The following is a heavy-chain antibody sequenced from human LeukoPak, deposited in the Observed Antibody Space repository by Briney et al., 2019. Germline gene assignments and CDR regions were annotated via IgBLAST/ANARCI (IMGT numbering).Heavy chain of an antibody. CDR2: MNPNSGNT. J-gene: IGHJ4*02. D-gene: IGHD3-22*01. CDR1: GYTFTSYD. V-gene: IGHV1-8*01. CDR3: ARSGPDYYDSSGYYYPAEGPYYFDY. Sequence: ASVKVSCKASGYTFTSYDINWVRQATGQGLEWMGWMNPNSGNTGYAQKFQGRVTMTRNTSISTAYMELSSLRSEDTAVYYCARSGPDYYDSSGYYYPAEGPYYFDYWGQGTLVTVSS.